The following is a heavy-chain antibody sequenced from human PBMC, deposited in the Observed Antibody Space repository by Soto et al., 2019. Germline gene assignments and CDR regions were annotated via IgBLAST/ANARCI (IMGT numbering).Heavy chain of an antibody. CDR2: IYPGDSDA. CDR3: ARHGFYGDYASNYFDP. D-gene: IGHD4-17*01. V-gene: IGHV5-51*01. J-gene: IGHJ5*02. Sequence: PGESLKISCKASGYNFATYWIAWVRQMPGKGLEYMGIIYPGDSDARYSPSFQGQVTFSADKSISTAYLQWSNLTASDTAIYYCARHGFYGDYASNYFDPWGQGTLVTVSS. CDR1: GYNFATYW.